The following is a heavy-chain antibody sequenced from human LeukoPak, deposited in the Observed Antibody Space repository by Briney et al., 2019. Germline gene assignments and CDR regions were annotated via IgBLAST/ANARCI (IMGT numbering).Heavy chain of an antibody. Sequence: MAGGSLRLSCAASGFTFSSDSMNWVRQAPGKGLEWVSSISGSSRFIYYADSLQGRFTVSRDNAKNSLYLQMNSLRAEDTAVYYCARGGFSAPRGDYWGQGTLVTVSS. D-gene: IGHD3-3*01. CDR3: ARGGFSAPRGDY. J-gene: IGHJ4*02. CDR1: GFTFSSDS. CDR2: ISGSSRFI. V-gene: IGHV3-21*01.